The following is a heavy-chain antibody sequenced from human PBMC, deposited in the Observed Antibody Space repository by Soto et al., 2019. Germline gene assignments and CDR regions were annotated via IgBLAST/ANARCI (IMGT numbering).Heavy chain of an antibody. V-gene: IGHV4-61*01. J-gene: IGHJ4*02. CDR3: ARDFAYFDS. CDR2: VYHTGRT. CDR1: GGSFKRGSYS. Sequence: PSETLSLTCTVSGGSFKRGSYSWIWIRQPPGKGLEWIGYVYHTGRTSYNPSLKSRVSISMDTSKNQFSLNLDSVTAADTAVYFCARDFAYFDSWGQGTLVTVSS. D-gene: IGHD3-3*01.